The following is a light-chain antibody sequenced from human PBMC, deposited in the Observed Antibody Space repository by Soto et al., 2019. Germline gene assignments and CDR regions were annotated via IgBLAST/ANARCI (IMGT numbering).Light chain of an antibody. CDR1: SSDVGTYKY. V-gene: IGLV2-14*03. J-gene: IGLJ1*01. CDR2: DVS. CDR3: NSYTTSSTLV. Sequence: QSVLTQPASVSGSPGQSITISCTGTSSDVGTYKYVSWYQQHPGKAPKLMIYDVSNRPSGVSNRFSGSKSGNTASLTISGLQAEAEAYYYCNSYTTSSTLVFGTGTKVTV.